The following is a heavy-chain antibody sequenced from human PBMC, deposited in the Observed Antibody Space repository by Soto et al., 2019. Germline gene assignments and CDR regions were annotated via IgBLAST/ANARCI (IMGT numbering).Heavy chain of an antibody. D-gene: IGHD4-17*01. CDR2: ISWNSGTI. J-gene: IGHJ4*02. CDR3: AKDIRFASASVTTLDY. CDR1: GFTFDDYA. Sequence: RLSCAASGFTFDDYAMHWVRQAPGKGLEWVSGISWNSGTIGYVDSVKGRFTISRDNAKNFLYLQMNSLRAEDTALYYCAKDIRFASASVTTLDYWGQGTLVTVSS. V-gene: IGHV3-9*01.